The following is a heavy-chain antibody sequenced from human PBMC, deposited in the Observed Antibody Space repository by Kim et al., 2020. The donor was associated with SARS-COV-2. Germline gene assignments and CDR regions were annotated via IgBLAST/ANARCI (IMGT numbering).Heavy chain of an antibody. CDR1: GFTFSGSA. J-gene: IGHJ4*02. V-gene: IGHV3-73*01. CDR2: IRSKDNKYAT. CDR3: STIIAVPGSGY. Sequence: GGSLRLSCAASGFTFSGSAIHWVRQASGKGLEWVGRIRSKDNKYATAYDASVRGRFTISRDDSKNTAYLQMNSLKTEETAVYYCSTIIAVPGSGYWGQGT. D-gene: IGHD6-19*01.